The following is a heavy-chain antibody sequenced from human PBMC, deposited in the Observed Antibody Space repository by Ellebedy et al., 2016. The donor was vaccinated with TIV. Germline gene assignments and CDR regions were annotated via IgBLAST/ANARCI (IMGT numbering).Heavy chain of an antibody. Sequence: GGSLRLSXAASGFTFTNYWMSWVRQPPGKGLEWVANIKKDGGEKYYVDSVKGRFTISRDNAKNTLYLQMNSLRAEDTAVYYCARDQIAVAGTFDYWGQGTLVTVSS. D-gene: IGHD6-19*01. CDR3: ARDQIAVAGTFDY. CDR1: GFTFTNYW. J-gene: IGHJ4*02. CDR2: IKKDGGEK. V-gene: IGHV3-7*01.